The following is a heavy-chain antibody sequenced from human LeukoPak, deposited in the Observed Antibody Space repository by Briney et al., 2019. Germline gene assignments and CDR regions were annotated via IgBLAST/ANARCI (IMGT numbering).Heavy chain of an antibody. CDR1: GFTVSRNY. CDR2: ISSAGAT. V-gene: IGHV3-66*01. CDR3: ATRGLPGYYYGMDV. D-gene: IGHD2-21*02. Sequence: GGSLRLSCAASGFTVSRNYMSWARLAPGKSLEWDSIISSAGATHYADSVKGRFTISRDNSKNTLYLQMNSLRAEDTAVYYCATRGLPGYYYGMDVWGQGTTVTVSS. J-gene: IGHJ6*02.